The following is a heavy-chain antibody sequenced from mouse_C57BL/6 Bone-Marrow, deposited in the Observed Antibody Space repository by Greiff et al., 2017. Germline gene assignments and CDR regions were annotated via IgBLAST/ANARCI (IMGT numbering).Heavy chain of an antibody. CDR1: GYTFTSYW. CDR3: ARGGGLRSSYAMDY. CDR2: IYPSDSET. D-gene: IGHD2-4*01. J-gene: IGHJ4*01. V-gene: IGHV1-61*01. Sequence: VKLQQPGAELVRPGSSVKLSCKASGYTFTSYWMDWVKQRPGQGLEWIGNIYPSDSETHYNQKFKDKATLTVDKSSSTAYMQLSSLTSEDSAVYYCARGGGLRSSYAMDYWGQGTSVTVSS.